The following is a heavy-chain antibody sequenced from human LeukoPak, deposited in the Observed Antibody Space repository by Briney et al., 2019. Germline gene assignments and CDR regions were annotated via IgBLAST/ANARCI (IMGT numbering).Heavy chain of an antibody. Sequence: GGSLRLSCTASGFTFSRYWMHWVRQAPGKGLVWVSRINSEGSTTSYADSVKGRFTISRDNAKNTLYLQMNSLRAADTAVYYCATYDSSVYYYVFDYWGQGTLVTVSS. J-gene: IGHJ4*02. CDR1: GFTFSRYW. V-gene: IGHV3-74*01. D-gene: IGHD3-22*01. CDR2: INSEGSTT. CDR3: ATYDSSVYYYVFDY.